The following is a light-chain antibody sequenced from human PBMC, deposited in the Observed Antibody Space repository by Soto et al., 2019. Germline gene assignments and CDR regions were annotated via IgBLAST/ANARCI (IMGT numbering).Light chain of an antibody. Sequence: DIQMTQSPSSLSASVGDRVTITCRASQSISSYLNWYQQKSGKDPMLLMYAASSLQSGAPSRYTHSGSGTEFTLTISSLQPEDFATYYCQQSYSTPFAFGPGTKVDIK. CDR3: QQSYSTPFA. V-gene: IGKV1-39*01. J-gene: IGKJ3*01. CDR1: QSISSY. CDR2: AAS.